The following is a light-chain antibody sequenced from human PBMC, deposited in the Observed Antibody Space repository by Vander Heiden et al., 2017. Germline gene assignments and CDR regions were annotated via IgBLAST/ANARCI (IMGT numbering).Light chain of an antibody. CDR3: AAWDDSLNGHVV. V-gene: IGLV1-44*01. CDR2: SNN. Sequence: QSVLTQPPSASGTPGQRVTISCSGSSSNIGSNTVNWYQQHPGTAPQLLIYSNNQRPSGVPDRVSGSKSGTSASLAISGLQSEDEADDYCAAWDDSLNGHVVFGGGTKLTVL. CDR1: SSNIGSNT. J-gene: IGLJ2*01.